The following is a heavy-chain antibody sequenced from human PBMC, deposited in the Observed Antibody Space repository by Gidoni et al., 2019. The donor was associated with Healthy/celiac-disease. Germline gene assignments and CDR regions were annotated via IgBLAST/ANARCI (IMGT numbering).Heavy chain of an antibody. CDR1: GFTFSSYA. V-gene: IGHV3-30-3*01. CDR3: ARVLAPPPDPIYYYYGMDV. CDR2: ISYDGSNK. D-gene: IGHD3-3*02. Sequence: QVQLVESGGGVVQPGRSLRLSCAASGFTFSSYAMHWVRQAPGKGLEWVAVISYDGSNKYYADSVKGRFTISRDNSKNTLYLQMNSLRAEDTAVYYCARVLAPPPDPIYYYYGMDVWGQGTTVTVSS. J-gene: IGHJ6*02.